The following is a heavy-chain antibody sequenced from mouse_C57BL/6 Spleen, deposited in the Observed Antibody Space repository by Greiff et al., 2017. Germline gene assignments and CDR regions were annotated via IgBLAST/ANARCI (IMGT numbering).Heavy chain of an antibody. CDR3: ARVLTGTRGYFDY. D-gene: IGHD4-1*01. CDR1: GFTFSDSY. V-gene: IGHV5-16*01. Sequence: EVKLMESEGGLVQPGSSMKLSCTASGFTFSDSYMAWVRQVPEKGLEWVANINYDGSSTYYLASLKSRFILSRDNAKNILYLQMSSLKSEDTATYYCARVLTGTRGYFDYWGQGTTLTVSS. J-gene: IGHJ2*01. CDR2: INYDGSST.